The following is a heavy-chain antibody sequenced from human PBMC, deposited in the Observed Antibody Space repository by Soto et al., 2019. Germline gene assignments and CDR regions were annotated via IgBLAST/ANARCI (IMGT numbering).Heavy chain of an antibody. J-gene: IGHJ6*02. CDR2: VIPIFGTA. CDR3: ASVDTAISYYYYGMDV. Sequence: QVQLVQSGAEVKKPGSSVKVSCKASGGTFSSYAISWVRQAPGQGLEWMGGVIPIFGTANYAQKFQGRVTITADESTSTAYMELSSLRSEDTAVYYCASVDTAISYYYYGMDVWGQGTTVTVSS. V-gene: IGHV1-69*12. CDR1: GGTFSSYA. D-gene: IGHD5-18*01.